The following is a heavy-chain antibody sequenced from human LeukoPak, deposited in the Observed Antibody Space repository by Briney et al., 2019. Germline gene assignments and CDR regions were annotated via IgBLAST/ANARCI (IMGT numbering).Heavy chain of an antibody. D-gene: IGHD1-1*01. J-gene: IGHJ4*02. CDR1: GFTVSSNH. Sequence: GSLRLSCAASGFTVSSNHMSWVRQAPGKGLEWVSVIYSGGSTDYADSVKGRFTISRDNLKNTLYLQMNSLRAEDTAVYYCARGPAGYNWGEGTLVTFSS. CDR3: ARGPAGYN. V-gene: IGHV3-53*01. CDR2: IYSGGST.